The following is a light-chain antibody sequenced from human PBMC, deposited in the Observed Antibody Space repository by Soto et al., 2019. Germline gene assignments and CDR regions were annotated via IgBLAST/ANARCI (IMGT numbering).Light chain of an antibody. CDR2: KAS. Sequence: DIQMTQSPSSLSASVGDRVTITCRASQSISSWLAWYQQKPGKAPKLLIYKASTLKSGVPSRFSGSGSGTEFTLTISSLQPEDFATYYCQQYNSYSGTFGRGTKVDIK. J-gene: IGKJ1*01. CDR1: QSISSW. V-gene: IGKV1-5*03. CDR3: QQYNSYSGT.